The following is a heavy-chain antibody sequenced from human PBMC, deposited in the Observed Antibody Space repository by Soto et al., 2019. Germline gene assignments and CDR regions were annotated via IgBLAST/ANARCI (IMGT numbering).Heavy chain of an antibody. Sequence: QVLLVESGGGVVQPGTSLTLSCAASGFPFTSYAMHWVRQTPEKGLQWLTIISSDGNTIHYVDSVKDRFTISRDNSKNTVYLQMSSLRADDTAVYYCARGTGSGSFLIDYWGQGTLVTVSS. D-gene: IGHD3-10*01. CDR2: ISSDGNTI. J-gene: IGHJ4*02. CDR1: GFPFTSYA. CDR3: ARGTGSGSFLIDY. V-gene: IGHV3-30-3*01.